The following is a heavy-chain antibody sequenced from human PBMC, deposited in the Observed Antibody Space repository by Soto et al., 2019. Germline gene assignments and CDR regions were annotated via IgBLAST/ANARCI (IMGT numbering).Heavy chain of an antibody. J-gene: IGHJ6*02. Sequence: GGSLRLSCAASGFTFSSYWMHWFRQAPGKGLVWVSRINSDGRSTSYADSVKGRFTISRDNAKNTLYLQMNSLRSEDTAVYYCARVDERAAGGMDVWGHRTTVTVSS. CDR2: INSDGRST. V-gene: IGHV3-74*01. CDR1: GFTFSSYW. CDR3: ARVDERAAGGMDV.